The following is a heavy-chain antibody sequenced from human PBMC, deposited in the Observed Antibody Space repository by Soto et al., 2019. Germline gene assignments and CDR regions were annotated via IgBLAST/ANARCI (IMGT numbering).Heavy chain of an antibody. CDR3: AKDRGWELPSVYGMDV. Sequence: QVQLVESGGGVVQPGRSLRLSCAASGFTFSSYGMQWVRQAPGKGLEWVAVISYDGSNKYYADSVKGRFTISRDNSKNTLYLQMNSLRAEDTAVYYCAKDRGWELPSVYGMDVWGQGTTVTVSS. CDR2: ISYDGSNK. D-gene: IGHD1-26*01. CDR1: GFTFSSYG. V-gene: IGHV3-30*18. J-gene: IGHJ6*02.